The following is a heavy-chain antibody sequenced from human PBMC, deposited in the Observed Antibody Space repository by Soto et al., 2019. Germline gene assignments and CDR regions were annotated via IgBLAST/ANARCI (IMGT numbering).Heavy chain of an antibody. Sequence: SSETLSLTCTVSGGSISSGGYYWSWIRQHPGKGLEWIGYIYYSGSTYYNPSLKSRVTISVDTSKNQFSLKLSSVTAADTAVYYCARVGYCSSTSCLTPFDPWGQGTLVTVSS. CDR1: GGSISSGGYY. V-gene: IGHV4-31*03. D-gene: IGHD2-2*01. CDR2: IYYSGST. J-gene: IGHJ5*02. CDR3: ARVGYCSSTSCLTPFDP.